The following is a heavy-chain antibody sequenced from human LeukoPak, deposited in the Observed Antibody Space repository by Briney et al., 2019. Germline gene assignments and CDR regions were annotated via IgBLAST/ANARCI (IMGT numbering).Heavy chain of an antibody. J-gene: IGHJ4*02. CDR3: AKNSMIVVVSAASDY. CDR1: GFTFSDYY. Sequence: GGSLRLSCAGSGFTFSDYYINWVRQAPGKGLEWVGRTRNKANSYTPDYAASVKGRFTISRDESKNSLYLQMNSLKTEDTAVYYCAKNSMIVVVSAASDYWGQGTLVTVSS. D-gene: IGHD3-22*01. V-gene: IGHV3-72*01. CDR2: TRNKANSYTP.